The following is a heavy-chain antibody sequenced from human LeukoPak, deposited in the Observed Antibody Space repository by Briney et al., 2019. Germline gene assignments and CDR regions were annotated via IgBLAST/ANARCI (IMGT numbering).Heavy chain of an antibody. J-gene: IGHJ4*02. D-gene: IGHD3-10*01. CDR1: GYTFTGYY. V-gene: IGHV1-2*02. CDR2: INPNSGGT. CDR3: ARDSPTSSYYYGSGNGRDY. Sequence: ASVKVSCEASGYTFTGYYMHWVRQAPGQGLEWMGWINPNSGGTNYAQKFQGRVTMTRDTSISTAYMELSRLRSDDTAVYYCARDSPTSSYYYGSGNGRDYWGQGTLVTVSS.